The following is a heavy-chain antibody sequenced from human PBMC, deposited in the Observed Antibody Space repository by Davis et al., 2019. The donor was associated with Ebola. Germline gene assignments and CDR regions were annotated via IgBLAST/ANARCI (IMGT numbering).Heavy chain of an antibody. J-gene: IGHJ6*02. CDR2: INPNSGGT. V-gene: IGHV1-2*02. Sequence: ASVKVSCKASGYTFTGYYIHWVRQAPGQGLEWMGWINPNSGGTNYAQKFQGRVTMTRDTSISTAYMELSRLRSDDTAVYYCARDWYPRDIVVVPASYGMDVWGQGTTVTVSS. D-gene: IGHD2-2*01. CDR1: GYTFTGYY. CDR3: ARDWYPRDIVVVPASYGMDV.